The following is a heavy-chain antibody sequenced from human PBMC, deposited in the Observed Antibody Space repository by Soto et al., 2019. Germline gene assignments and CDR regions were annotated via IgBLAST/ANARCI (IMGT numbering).Heavy chain of an antibody. J-gene: IGHJ4*02. CDR1: GFSLSTSGVG. Sequence: QITLKESGPSLIKPTQTLTLTCTFSGFSLSTSGVGVGWIRQPPGKALEWLALIYWDDDVRYSPSLNSRLTVTKDTSKNQVPLTMPNMDPVDTATYYCARSRYSNAWYHKATFDFWGQGTLVSVSS. D-gene: IGHD1-26*01. CDR3: ARSRYSNAWYHKATFDF. V-gene: IGHV2-5*02. CDR2: IYWDDDV.